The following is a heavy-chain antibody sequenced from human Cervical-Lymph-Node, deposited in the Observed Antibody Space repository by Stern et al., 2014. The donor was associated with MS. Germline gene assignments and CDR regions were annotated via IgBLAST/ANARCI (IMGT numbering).Heavy chain of an antibody. D-gene: IGHD2-21*01. CDR3: ARTNVPHSPGFTFSYYYYAMDV. CDR1: GFSLISSGMS. CDR2: LDLGVDK. J-gene: IGHJ6*02. V-gene: IGHV2-70*17. Sequence: QVTLRESGPALVKPTQTLTLTCTFSGFSLISSGMSVSWIRQPPGKALEWLARLDLGVDKFYSTSLRTRHTIAKDTSKNQVVLTMTNVDPVDTATYYCARTNVPHSPGFTFSYYYYAMDVWGQGTTVTVSS.